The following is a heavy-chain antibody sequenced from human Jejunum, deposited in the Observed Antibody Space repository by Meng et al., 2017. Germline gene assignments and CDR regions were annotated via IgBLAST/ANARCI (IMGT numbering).Heavy chain of an antibody. CDR1: GGSVSSSTW. J-gene: IGHJ1*01. CDR3: AGKGVHVAAMY. V-gene: IGHV4-4*02. Sequence: QVRPQGRGPGVLRPWVTLSPTRSVSGGSVSSSTWWSWVRQTPGKGLECIAEIYHGGTTYYNPSLKSRVTISLDTSKNQFSLNLRSVTAADTAVYYCAGKGVHVAAMYWGQGTLVTVSS. CDR2: IYHGGTT. D-gene: IGHD1-1*01.